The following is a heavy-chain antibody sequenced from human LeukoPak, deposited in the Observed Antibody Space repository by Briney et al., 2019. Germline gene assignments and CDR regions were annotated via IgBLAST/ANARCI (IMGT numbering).Heavy chain of an antibody. CDR3: ARDSGSAAFDI. CDR1: GFTFSSYS. J-gene: IGHJ3*02. V-gene: IGHV3-21*01. Sequence: GGSLRLSCAASGFTFSSYSMNWVRQAPGKGLEWVSSISSSSSYIYYADSVKGRFTISRDNAKNSLYLQMNSPRAEDTAVYYCARDSGSAAFDIWGQGTMVTVSS. CDR2: ISSSSSYI. D-gene: IGHD3-10*01.